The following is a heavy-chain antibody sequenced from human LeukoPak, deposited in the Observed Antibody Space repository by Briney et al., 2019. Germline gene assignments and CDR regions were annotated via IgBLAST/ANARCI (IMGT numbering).Heavy chain of an antibody. J-gene: IGHJ4*02. V-gene: IGHV1-69*13. D-gene: IGHD2-15*01. CDR3: ARSGCSGGSCFFDY. Sequence: SVKVSCKASGGTFSSYAISWVRQAPGQGLEWMGGIIPIFGTANYAQKFQGRVTVTADESTSTAYMELSSLRSEDTAVYYCARSGCSGGSCFFDYWGQGTLVTVSS. CDR1: GGTFSSYA. CDR2: IIPIFGTA.